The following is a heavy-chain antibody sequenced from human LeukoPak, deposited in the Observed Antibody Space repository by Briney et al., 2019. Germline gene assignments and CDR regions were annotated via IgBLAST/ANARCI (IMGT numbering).Heavy chain of an antibody. CDR2: ISSSSSYI. J-gene: IGHJ4*02. V-gene: IGHV3-21*01. CDR1: GFTFSSYS. D-gene: IGHD5-12*01. CDR3: ATDIVATIVDY. Sequence: SGGSLRLSCAASGFTFSSYSMNWVRQAPGEALEWVSSISSSSSYIYYADSVKGRFTISRDNAKNSLYLQMNSLRAEDTAVYYCATDIVATIVDYWGQGTLVTVSS.